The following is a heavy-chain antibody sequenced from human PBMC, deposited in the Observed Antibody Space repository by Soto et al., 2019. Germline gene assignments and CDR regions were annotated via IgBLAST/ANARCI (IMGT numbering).Heavy chain of an antibody. CDR3: ARHDGSRSTDY. D-gene: IGHD3-10*01. CDR2: IHSGST. CDR1: GGSISSDY. V-gene: IGHV4-59*08. Sequence: QVQLQESGPGLVKPSGTLSLTCTVSGGSISSDYWNWIRQPPGKGLEWSGYIHSGSTTYSASLRSRVTISVDTSKNHFSLKLSSVTAADTAVYFCARHDGSRSTDYWGQGTLVTVSS. J-gene: IGHJ4*02.